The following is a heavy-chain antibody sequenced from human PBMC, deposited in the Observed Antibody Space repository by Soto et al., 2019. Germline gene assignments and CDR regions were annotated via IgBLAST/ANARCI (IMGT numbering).Heavy chain of an antibody. V-gene: IGHV3-48*03. Sequence: QPGGSLRLSCAASGFTFSSYEMNWVRQAPGKGLEWVSYISSSGSTIYYADSVKGRFTISRDNAKNSLYLQMNSLRAEDTAVYYCARDDGVTIFGVDYGMDVWGQGTTVTVSS. CDR1: GFTFSSYE. CDR2: ISSSGSTI. CDR3: ARDDGVTIFGVDYGMDV. D-gene: IGHD3-3*01. J-gene: IGHJ6*02.